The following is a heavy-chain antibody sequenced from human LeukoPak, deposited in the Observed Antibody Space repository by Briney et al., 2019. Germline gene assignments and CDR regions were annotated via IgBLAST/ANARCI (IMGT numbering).Heavy chain of an antibody. CDR3: ARGSIAARQNEPSPQHGMDV. D-gene: IGHD6-6*01. V-gene: IGHV4-59*10. J-gene: IGHJ6*02. Sequence: PSETLSLTCAVYGGSFSGYYWSWIRQPAGKGLEWIGRIYTSGSTNYNPSLKSRVTISVDTSKNQFSLKLSSVTAADTAVYYCARGSIAARQNEPSPQHGMDVWGQGTTVTVSS. CDR1: GGSFSGYY. CDR2: IYTSGST.